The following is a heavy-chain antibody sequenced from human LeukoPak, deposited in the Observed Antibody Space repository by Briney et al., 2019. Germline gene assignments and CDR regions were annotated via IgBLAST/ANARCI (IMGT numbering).Heavy chain of an antibody. J-gene: IGHJ4*02. V-gene: IGHV4-39*01. Sequence: SETLSLTCTVSGGSISSSSYYWGWIRQPPGKGLEWIGSIYYSGSTYYSPSLKSRVTISVDTSKNQFSLKLSSVTAADTAVYYCASRARSYYYDSSGYYRIDYWGQGTLVTVSS. D-gene: IGHD3-22*01. CDR3: ASRARSYYYDSSGYYRIDY. CDR2: IYYSGST. CDR1: GGSISSSSYY.